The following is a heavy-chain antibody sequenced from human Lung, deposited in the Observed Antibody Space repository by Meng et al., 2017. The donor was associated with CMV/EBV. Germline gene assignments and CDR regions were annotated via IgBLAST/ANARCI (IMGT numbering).Heavy chain of an antibody. V-gene: IGHV3-9*01. Sequence: GGSLRLSCAASGFTFDDYAMHWVRQAPGKGLEWVSGTSWNSGSIGYADSVKGRFTISRDNAKNSLYLQMNSLRAEDTALYYCAKDKDGGMDVWGQGTTVTVSS. CDR1: GFTFDDYA. J-gene: IGHJ6*02. CDR3: AKDKDGGMDV. CDR2: TSWNSGSI.